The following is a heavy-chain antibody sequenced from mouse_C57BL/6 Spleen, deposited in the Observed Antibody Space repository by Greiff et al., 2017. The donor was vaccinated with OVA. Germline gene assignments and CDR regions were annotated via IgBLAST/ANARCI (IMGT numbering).Heavy chain of an antibody. CDR1: GYTFTSYW. CDR3: TSWDGAWFAY. CDR2: IYPGNSDT. Sequence: VQLQQSGPVLARPGASVKMSCKTSGYTFTSYWMHWVKQRPGQGLEWIGAIYPGNSDTSYNQKFKGKAKLTAVTSASTAYMELSSLTNEDSAVYYGTSWDGAWFAYWGQGTLVTVSA. D-gene: IGHD4-1*01. V-gene: IGHV1-5*01. J-gene: IGHJ3*01.